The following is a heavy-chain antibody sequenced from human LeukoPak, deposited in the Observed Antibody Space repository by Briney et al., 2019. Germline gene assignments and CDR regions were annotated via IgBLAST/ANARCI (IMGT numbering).Heavy chain of an antibody. CDR2: IIPIFGTA. D-gene: IGHD3-10*01. Sequence: EASVKVSCKASGGTFSSYAISWVRQAPGQGLEWKGRIIPIFGTANYAQKFQGRVTITADKSTSTAYMELSSLRSEDTAVYYCARGHRFGGSGSYFDYWGQGTLVTVSS. CDR1: GGTFSSYA. V-gene: IGHV1-69*06. CDR3: ARGHRFGGSGSYFDY. J-gene: IGHJ4*02.